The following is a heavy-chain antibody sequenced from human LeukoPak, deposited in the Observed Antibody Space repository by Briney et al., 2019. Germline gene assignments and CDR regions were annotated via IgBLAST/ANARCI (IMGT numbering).Heavy chain of an antibody. V-gene: IGHV1-8*01. CDR1: GYTFTSYD. Sequence: ASVTVSCKASGYTFTSYDINWVRQAAGQGGEWMGWMNPNSGKTEYAQKFQGRVTMTRNTSISTAYMALSSLRSEDTAVYYCARGTVAGTGFDYWGQGTLVTVSS. D-gene: IGHD6-19*01. J-gene: IGHJ4*02. CDR2: MNPNSGKT. CDR3: ARGTVAGTGFDY.